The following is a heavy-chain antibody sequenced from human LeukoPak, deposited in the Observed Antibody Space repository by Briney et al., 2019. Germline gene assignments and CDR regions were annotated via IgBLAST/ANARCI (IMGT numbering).Heavy chain of an antibody. V-gene: IGHV3-23*01. J-gene: IGHJ3*02. CDR2: ISAGADVI. D-gene: IGHD5-12*01. CDR1: GFSFRDYP. CDR3: AKATGTYSGYDYVDAFDI. Sequence: SGGSLRLSCEAAGFSFRDYPMGWVRRASGKRLEWVSGISAGADVIFYADPVKGRFTISRDNSKNTLYLQMNSLRAEDTAVYYCAKATGTYSGYDYVDAFDIWGQGTMVTVSS.